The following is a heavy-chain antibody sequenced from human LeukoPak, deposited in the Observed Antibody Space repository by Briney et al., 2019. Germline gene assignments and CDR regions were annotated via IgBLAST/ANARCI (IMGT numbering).Heavy chain of an antibody. CDR3: AKAGSSGSYSGPFDY. D-gene: IGHD1-26*01. V-gene: IGHV3-9*03. CDR2: ISWNSGSI. Sequence: GESLRLSCAASGFTFDDYAMHWVRQAPGKGLEWVSGISWNSGSIGYADSVKGRFTISRDNAKNSLYLQMNSLRAEDMALYYCAKAGSSGSYSGPFDYWGQGTLVTVSS. CDR1: GFTFDDYA. J-gene: IGHJ4*02.